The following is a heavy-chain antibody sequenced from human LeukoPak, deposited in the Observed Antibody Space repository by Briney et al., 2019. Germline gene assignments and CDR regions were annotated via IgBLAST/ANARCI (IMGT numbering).Heavy chain of an antibody. CDR3: ARELISSTSLDY. J-gene: IGHJ4*02. CDR2: ISSGSTYI. CDR1: GFTFSNYK. Sequence: GGSLRLSCAAAGFTFSNYKMNWVRQAPGKGLEWVSSISSGSTYIYYADSVKGRFTISRDNAKNSLYLHMNSMRAEDTAVYYCARELISSTSLDYWGQGTLVTVSS. V-gene: IGHV3-21*01.